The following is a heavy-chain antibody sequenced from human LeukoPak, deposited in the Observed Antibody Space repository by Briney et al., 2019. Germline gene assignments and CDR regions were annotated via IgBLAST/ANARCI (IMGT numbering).Heavy chain of an antibody. Sequence: GGSLRLSCAAPGFTFSNAWMSWVRQAPGKGLEWVGRIKSKTDGGTTDYAAPVKGRFTISRDDSKNTLYLQMNSLKTEDTAVYYCTTVRGDGYNFDYWGQGTLVTVSS. D-gene: IGHD5-24*01. J-gene: IGHJ4*02. CDR2: IKSKTDGGTT. V-gene: IGHV3-15*01. CDR3: TTVRGDGYNFDY. CDR1: GFTFSNAW.